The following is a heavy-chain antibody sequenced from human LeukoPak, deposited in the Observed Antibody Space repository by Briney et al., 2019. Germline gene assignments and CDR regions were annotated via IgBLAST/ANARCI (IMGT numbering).Heavy chain of an antibody. CDR1: GFTFSSYS. CDR2: ISSSSSYI. J-gene: IGHJ5*02. V-gene: IGHV3-21*01. Sequence: GGSLRLSCAASGFTFSSYSMNWVRQAPGKGLEWVSSISSSSSYINYADSVKGRFSISRDNAKNSLFLHMNSLRAEDTAVYYCVRDLTIVGVAQVHHWGQGTLVTVSS. CDR3: VRDLTIVGVAQVHH. D-gene: IGHD1-26*01.